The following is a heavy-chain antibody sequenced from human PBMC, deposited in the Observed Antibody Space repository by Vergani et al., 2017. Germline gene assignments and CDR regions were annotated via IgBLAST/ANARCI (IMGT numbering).Heavy chain of an antibody. Sequence: QVQLVESGGGVVQRGGSLRLSCATSGFTLSNYDMQWSRQGPGKGLEFVAFIQFDGSNQYYADSVKGRFTLSRDFSKNTLYLQMNSLRTDDTATYYCAKHFRGVGIDYWCQGTQVIVSS. V-gene: IGHV3-30*02. CDR3: AKHFRGVGIDY. CDR2: IQFDGSNQ. D-gene: IGHD1-26*01. J-gene: IGHJ4*02. CDR1: GFTLSNYD.